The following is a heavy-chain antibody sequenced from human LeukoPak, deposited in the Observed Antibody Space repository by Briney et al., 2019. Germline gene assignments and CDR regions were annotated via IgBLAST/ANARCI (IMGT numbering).Heavy chain of an antibody. CDR3: AGQNSGARLNV. D-gene: IGHD6-25*01. J-gene: IGHJ6*02. V-gene: IGHV4-30-2*01. CDR2: IYHSGSP. Sequence: SETLSLTCAVSVGSTSVGGNSGGWIGHPQGKGLEWIGYIYHSGSPYHNPSLKSRLTISVDTSKNQFSLQLSSVTAADTAVYFCAGQNSGARLNVWGQGTTVTVPS. CDR1: VGSTSVGGNS.